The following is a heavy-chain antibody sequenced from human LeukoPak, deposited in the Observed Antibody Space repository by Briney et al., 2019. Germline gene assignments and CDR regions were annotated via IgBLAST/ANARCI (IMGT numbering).Heavy chain of an antibody. Sequence: GGSLRLSCAASGFTFSSYAMSWVRQAPGKGLEWVSALNGNGDITYYADSVRGRFTISRDNSKNTLYLQMNTLGAEDTATYYCGKGRYKGELLDFWGQGTLVTVSS. CDR3: GKGRYKGELLDF. D-gene: IGHD1-26*01. J-gene: IGHJ4*02. CDR1: GFTFSSYA. CDR2: LNGNGDIT. V-gene: IGHV3-23*01.